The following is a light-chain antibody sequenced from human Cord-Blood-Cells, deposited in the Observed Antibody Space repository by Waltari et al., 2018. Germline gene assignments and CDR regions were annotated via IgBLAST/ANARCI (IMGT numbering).Light chain of an antibody. V-gene: IGLV2-23*01. Sequence: QSALTQPASVSGSPGQSITISCTGTRSDVVSYNLVSRYQQHPGKAPKLMIYEGSKRPSGVSNRFSGSKSGNTASLTISGLQAEDEADYYCCSYAGSSTFYVFGTGTKVTVL. CDR3: CSYAGSSTFYV. CDR2: EGS. J-gene: IGLJ1*01. CDR1: RSDVVSYNL.